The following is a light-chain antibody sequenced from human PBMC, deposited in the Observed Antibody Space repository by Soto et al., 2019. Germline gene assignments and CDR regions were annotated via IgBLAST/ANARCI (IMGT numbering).Light chain of an antibody. CDR3: QQYNSYPT. CDR1: QSISSW. Sequence: DIQMTQSPSTLSASVGDRVTITCRASQSISSWLAWYQQKPGKAPKLLIYKASSLESGVPSRFSGSGSGTAFTLTISSLQPDDFATYYCQQYNSYPTFGQGTKVVIK. V-gene: IGKV1-5*03. J-gene: IGKJ1*01. CDR2: KAS.